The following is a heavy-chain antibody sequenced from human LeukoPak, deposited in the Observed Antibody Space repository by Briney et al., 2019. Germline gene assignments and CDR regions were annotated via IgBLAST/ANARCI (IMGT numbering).Heavy chain of an antibody. J-gene: IGHJ4*02. CDR1: GLTVSSTY. D-gene: IGHD5-18*01. Sequence: GGSLRLSCAASGLTVSSTYMTWVRQAPGKGLEWVSAISGSGGSTYYADSVKGRFTISRDNSKNTLYLQMNSLRAEDTAVYYCAKVGYSYGYGYWGQGTLVTVSS. CDR2: ISGSGGST. V-gene: IGHV3-23*01. CDR3: AKVGYSYGYGY.